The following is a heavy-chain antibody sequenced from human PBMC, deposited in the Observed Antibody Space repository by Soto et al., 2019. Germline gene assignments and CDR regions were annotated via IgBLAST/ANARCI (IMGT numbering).Heavy chain of an antibody. Sequence: VGSLRLSCAASGFTFSSYWMSWVRQAPGRGLEWMANIKYDGSEKYYVDSVKGRLTISRDNAKNSLYLQMNSLRAEDTAVYYCASSPHKDSRPDYWGQGTLVTVSS. V-gene: IGHV3-7*03. CDR1: GFTFSSYW. J-gene: IGHJ4*02. CDR3: ASSPHKDSRPDY. D-gene: IGHD3-22*01. CDR2: IKYDGSEK.